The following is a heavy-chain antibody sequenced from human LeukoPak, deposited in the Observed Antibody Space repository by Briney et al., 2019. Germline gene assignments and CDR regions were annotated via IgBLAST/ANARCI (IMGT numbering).Heavy chain of an antibody. CDR1: GGSFRGYY. Sequence: SETLSLTCAVSGGSFRGYYWTWIRQPPGKGLEWIGEINHSGRTNYNPSLKSRVIMSVDTSKNQFSLKLSSVTAADTAVYYCARPLGYCSDSRCPQSWFDPWGQGTLVTVSS. CDR2: INHSGRT. CDR3: ARPLGYCSDSRCPQSWFDP. D-gene: IGHD2-15*01. V-gene: IGHV4-34*01. J-gene: IGHJ5*02.